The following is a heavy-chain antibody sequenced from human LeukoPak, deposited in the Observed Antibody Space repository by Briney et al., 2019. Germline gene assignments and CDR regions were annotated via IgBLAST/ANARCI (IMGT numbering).Heavy chain of an antibody. J-gene: IGHJ4*02. CDR1: GYSISRGYY. CDR2: IYHSGST. Sequence: SETLSLTCTVPGYSISRGYYWGWIRQSPGKGLEWIASIYHSGSTYYSPPLKSRVTISVDTSKNQFSLKLSSVTAADTAMYYCARRTTYVGWLPSESPSCFDYWGQGTLVTVSS. V-gene: IGHV4-38-2*02. D-gene: IGHD5-12*01. CDR3: ARRTTYVGWLPSESPSCFDY.